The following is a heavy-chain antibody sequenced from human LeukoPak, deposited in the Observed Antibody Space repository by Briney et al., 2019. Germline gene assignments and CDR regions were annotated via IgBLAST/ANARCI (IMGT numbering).Heavy chain of an antibody. CDR1: GFTFSNYG. CDR3: ASWGEGALDN. CDR2: ISSSSSYI. D-gene: IGHD1-26*01. J-gene: IGHJ4*02. Sequence: GGSLRLSCTASGFTFSNYGMHWVRQAPGKGLEWVSSISSSSSYIYYADSVKGRFTISRDNAKKSLYLQMNSLRVEDTGVYYCASWGEGALDNWGQGTLVTVSS. V-gene: IGHV3-21*01.